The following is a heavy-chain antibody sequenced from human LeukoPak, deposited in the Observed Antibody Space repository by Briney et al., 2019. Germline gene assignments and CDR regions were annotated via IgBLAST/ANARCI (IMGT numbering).Heavy chain of an antibody. J-gene: IGHJ6*03. D-gene: IGHD2-15*01. CDR3: AASRYCSGGSCYYYYYMDV. Sequence: GTSVKVSCKASGFTFTSSAMQWVRQARGQRREWIGWIVVGSGNTNYAQKFQERVTITRDMSTSTAYMELSSLRSEDTAVYYCAASRYCSGGSCYYYYYMDVWGKGTTVTISS. V-gene: IGHV1-58*02. CDR1: GFTFTSSA. CDR2: IVVGSGNT.